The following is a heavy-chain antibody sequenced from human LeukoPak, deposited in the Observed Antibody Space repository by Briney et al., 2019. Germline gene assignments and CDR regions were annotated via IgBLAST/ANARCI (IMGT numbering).Heavy chain of an antibody. Sequence: GGSLRLSCAASGFTFSSYGMHWVRQAPGKGLEWVAVISYDGSNKYYADSVKGRFTISRDNSKNTLYLQMNSLRAEDTAVYYCAKGLWDIVVVVAAARFFGMDVWGQGTTVTVSS. J-gene: IGHJ6*02. CDR2: ISYDGSNK. V-gene: IGHV3-30*18. CDR3: AKGLWDIVVVVAAARFFGMDV. D-gene: IGHD2-15*01. CDR1: GFTFSSYG.